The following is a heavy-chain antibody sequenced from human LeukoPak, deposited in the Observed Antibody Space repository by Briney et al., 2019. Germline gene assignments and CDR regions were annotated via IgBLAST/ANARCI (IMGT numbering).Heavy chain of an antibody. Sequence: GGSLRLSCAASGLIFDDNAMNWVRQAPGKGLEWVSLISWDGDSTYYADSVKGGVTISRDNSKKCLYLQMNSLRAEDSALYYCASQKSGDPLFDHWGQGTLVTVSS. D-gene: IGHD2-21*02. CDR3: ASQKSGDPLFDH. V-gene: IGHV3-43D*04. CDR1: GLIFDDNA. CDR2: ISWDGDST. J-gene: IGHJ4*02.